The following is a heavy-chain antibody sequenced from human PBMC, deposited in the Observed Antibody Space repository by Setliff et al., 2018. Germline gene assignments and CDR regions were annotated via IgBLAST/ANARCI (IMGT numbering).Heavy chain of an antibody. CDR2: INDRGST. V-gene: IGHV4-34*01. CDR1: GGSFSGCF. J-gene: IGHJ4*02. CDR3: ARHEFVGGYYGSVTYRHFDY. Sequence: SETLSLTCAVYGGSFSGCFWSWIRQAPGRGLEWIGEINDRGSTHYNPSLKSRVTISIDTSKNQLSLQVTSLAATDTALYFCARHEFVGGYYGSVTYRHFDYWGQGILVTVSS. D-gene: IGHD3-10*01.